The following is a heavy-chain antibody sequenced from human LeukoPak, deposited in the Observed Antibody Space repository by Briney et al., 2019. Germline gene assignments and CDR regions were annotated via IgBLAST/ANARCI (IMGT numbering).Heavy chain of an antibody. V-gene: IGHV3-15*07. Sequence: GGSLRLSCAASGFTFSNAWMNWVRQAPGKGLEWVGRIKRKTDGGTTDYAAPVKGRFTISRDDSKTTLYLQMNSLKTEDTAVYYCTTPYPYHDILTGYRPFDYWGQGTLVTVSS. CDR2: IKRKTDGGTT. CDR3: TTPYPYHDILTGYRPFDY. D-gene: IGHD3-9*01. J-gene: IGHJ4*02. CDR1: GFTFSNAW.